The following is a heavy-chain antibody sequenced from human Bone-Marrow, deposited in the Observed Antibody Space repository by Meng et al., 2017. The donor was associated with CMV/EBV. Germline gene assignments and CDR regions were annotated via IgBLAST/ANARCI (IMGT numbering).Heavy chain of an antibody. CDR3: ARHLGGTTLGY. J-gene: IGHJ4*02. V-gene: IGHV5-51*01. D-gene: IGHD2/OR15-2a*01. CDR1: GYSFTSYW. Sequence: GGSLRLSCKGSGYSFTSYWIGWVRQMPGKGLEWMGIIYPGDSDTRYSPSFQGQVAISADKSISTAYLQWSSLKASDTAMYYCARHLGGTTLGYWGQGNLVTGSS. CDR2: IYPGDSDT.